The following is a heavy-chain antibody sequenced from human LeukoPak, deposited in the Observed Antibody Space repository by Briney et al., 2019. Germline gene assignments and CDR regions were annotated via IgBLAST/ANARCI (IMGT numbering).Heavy chain of an antibody. CDR1: GGSVSNYY. CDR3: ARHFAYSSSSYFDY. D-gene: IGHD6-6*01. CDR2: VYCTGST. J-gene: IGHJ4*02. Sequence: SETLSLTCSVSGGSVSNYYWSWIRQPPGKGLEWIGYVYCTGSTNYNPSLKSRVTMFEDKSKNQFSLRLYSVTVADTAVYYCARHFAYSSSSYFDYWGQGSLVTVSS. V-gene: IGHV4-59*08.